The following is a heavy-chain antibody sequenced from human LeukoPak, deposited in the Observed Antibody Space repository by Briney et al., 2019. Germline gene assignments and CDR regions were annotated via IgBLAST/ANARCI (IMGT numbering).Heavy chain of an antibody. D-gene: IGHD3-10*01. J-gene: IGHJ3*02. CDR3: ARDSNYYGSGNDAFDI. V-gene: IGHV3-7*01. Sequence: GGSLRLSCAASGFTFSSYWMSWVRQAPGKGLEWVANIKQDGSEKYYVDSVKGRFTISRDNAKNSLYLQMNSLRAEDTAVYYCARDSNYYGSGNDAFDIWGQGTMVTVSS. CDR1: GFTFSSYW. CDR2: IKQDGSEK.